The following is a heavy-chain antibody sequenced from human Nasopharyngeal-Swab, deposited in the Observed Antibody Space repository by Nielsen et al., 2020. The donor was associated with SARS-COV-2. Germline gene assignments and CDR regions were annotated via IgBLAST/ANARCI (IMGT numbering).Heavy chain of an antibody. CDR3: ARDIKRYFDWLLPSYYYYGMDV. D-gene: IGHD3-9*01. Sequence: GESLKISCAASGFTFSSYEMNWVRQAPGKGLEWVSYISSSGSTIYYADSVKGRFTISRDNAKNSLYLQMNSLRAEDTAVYYCARDIKRYFDWLLPSYYYYGMDVWGQGTTATVSS. V-gene: IGHV3-48*03. CDR1: GFTFSSYE. CDR2: ISSSGSTI. J-gene: IGHJ6*02.